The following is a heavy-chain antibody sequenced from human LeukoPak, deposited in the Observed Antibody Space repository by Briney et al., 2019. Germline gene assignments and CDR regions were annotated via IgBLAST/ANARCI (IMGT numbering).Heavy chain of an antibody. CDR2: IYYSGST. J-gene: IGHJ4*02. CDR3: PRHLLFCEPYDSSGYLDY. D-gene: IGHD3-22*01. Sequence: PSETLSLTCTVSGGSISSSSYYWGWIRQPPGKGLEWIGSIYYSGSTYYNPSLKSRVTISVDTSKNQFSLKLSSVTATEQPVYHCPRHLLFCEPYDSSGYLDYRGQGTLVTVSS. V-gene: IGHV4-39*01. CDR1: GGSISSSSYY.